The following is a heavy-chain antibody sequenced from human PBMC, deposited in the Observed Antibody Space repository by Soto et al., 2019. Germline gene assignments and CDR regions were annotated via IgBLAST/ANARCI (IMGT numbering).Heavy chain of an antibody. Sequence: ASVKVSCKASGYTFSRYYLHWVRQAPGQGLEWMGIINPSGGSTSYAQKFQGRVTLTRDTSTSTAYMELSSLKSEDTAVYYCARDQDGSGSYYFNWFDPWGQGTLVTVSS. V-gene: IGHV1-46*01. CDR1: GYTFSRYY. D-gene: IGHD3-10*01. CDR3: ARDQDGSGSYYFNWFDP. CDR2: INPSGGST. J-gene: IGHJ5*02.